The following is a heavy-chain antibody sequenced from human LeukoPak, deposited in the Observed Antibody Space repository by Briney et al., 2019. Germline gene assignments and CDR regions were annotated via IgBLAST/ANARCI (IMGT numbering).Heavy chain of an antibody. CDR3: AKGSTYYYDSSGRTPFDY. CDR1: GGSISSYY. D-gene: IGHD3-22*01. J-gene: IGHJ4*02. V-gene: IGHV4-59*04. Sequence: SETLSLTCTVSGGSISSYYWSWIRQPPGKGLEWIGSIYHSGSTYYNPSLKSRVTISVDTSKNQFSLKLSSVTAADTAVYYCAKGSTYYYDSSGRTPFDYWGQGTLVTVSS. CDR2: IYHSGST.